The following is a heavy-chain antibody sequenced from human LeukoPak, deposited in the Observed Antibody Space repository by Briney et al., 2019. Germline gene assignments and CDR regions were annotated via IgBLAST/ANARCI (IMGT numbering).Heavy chain of an antibody. V-gene: IGHV3-7*03. CDR2: IKQDGSEK. CDR1: GFTFSSYW. D-gene: IGHD5-18*01. J-gene: IGHJ3*02. Sequence: PGGSLRLSCAASGFTFSSYWMSWVRQAPGKGLEWVANIKQDGSEKYYVDSVKCRFTISRDNAKNSLYLQMNSLRAEDTAVYYCASGYSYGSGDDAFDIWGQGTMVTVSS. CDR3: ASGYSYGSGDDAFDI.